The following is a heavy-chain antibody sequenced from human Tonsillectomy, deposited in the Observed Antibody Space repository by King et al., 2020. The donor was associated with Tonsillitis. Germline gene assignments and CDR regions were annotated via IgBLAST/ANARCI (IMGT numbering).Heavy chain of an antibody. CDR3: ARGYIGHNWFAP. CDR1: GGSISSGGYS. J-gene: IGHJ5*02. Sequence: QLQESGSGLVKPSQTLSLTCAVSGGSISSGGYSWSWIRQPPGNGLEWIGYIYHSGSTYYNPSLKSRVTISVDRSKNQFSLKLISVTAADTAVYYCARGYIGHNWFAPWGQGTLVPVSS. CDR2: IYHSGST. V-gene: IGHV4-30-2*01. D-gene: IGHD2-15*01.